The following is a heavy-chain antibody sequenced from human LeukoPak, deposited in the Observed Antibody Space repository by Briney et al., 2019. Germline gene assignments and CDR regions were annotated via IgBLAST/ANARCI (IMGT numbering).Heavy chain of an antibody. CDR1: GGTFSSYA. CDR3: ARDYYDSSGYFF. CDR2: IIPIFGTA. D-gene: IGHD3-22*01. V-gene: IGHV1-69*13. J-gene: IGHJ4*02. Sequence: SVTVSFTASGGTFSSYAISWVRQAPGQGLEWMGGIIPIFGTANYAQKFQGRVTITADESTSTAYMELSSLRSEDTAVYYCARDYYDSSGYFFWGQGTLVTVSS.